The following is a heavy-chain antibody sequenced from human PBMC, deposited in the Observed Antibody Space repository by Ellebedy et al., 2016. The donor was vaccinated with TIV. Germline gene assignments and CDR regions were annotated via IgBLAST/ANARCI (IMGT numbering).Heavy chain of an antibody. CDR2: INGDGSKK. J-gene: IGHJ6*02. Sequence: GGSLRLSCAASRFTFSGYWMSWVRQAPGKGLEGVANINGDGSKKYYVDSVKGRFTISRDNGKNSVYLQMNSLRTEDTALYYCARDGAYGDYSPGYYGMDVWGQGTTVTVS. V-gene: IGHV3-7*03. CDR3: ARDGAYGDYSPGYYGMDV. D-gene: IGHD4-17*01. CDR1: RFTFSGYW.